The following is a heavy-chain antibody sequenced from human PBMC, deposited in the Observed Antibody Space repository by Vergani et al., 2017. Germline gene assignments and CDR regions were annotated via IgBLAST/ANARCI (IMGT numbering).Heavy chain of an antibody. D-gene: IGHD5-12*01. Sequence: EVDLVESGGGLAQPGGSLRLSCEASGITFWKFGMHWVRQGPGKGLEWGSGISWNSGAVDYADSVRGRFTISRDNAKNSLFLEMNSLRFDDTAVYFCTKGSVYYHDSAGHGYDPYTGFDLWGQGTLVTVSS. J-gene: IGHJ3*01. CDR2: ISWNSGAV. V-gene: IGHV3-9*01. CDR1: GITFWKFG. CDR3: TKGSVYYHDSAGHGYDPYTGFDL.